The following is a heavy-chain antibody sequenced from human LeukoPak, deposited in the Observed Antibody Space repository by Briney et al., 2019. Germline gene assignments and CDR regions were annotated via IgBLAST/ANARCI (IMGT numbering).Heavy chain of an antibody. D-gene: IGHD3-22*01. CDR1: GFTFSDHH. CDR3: ARDGAEGNDSAFDV. Sequence: GGSLRLSCAASGFTFSDHHMDWVRQAPGEGVEGVGRSRDKTRRYTTEYAASVKGRFIISRDESKNSMFLEMTSLKTEDTAVHYCARDGAEGNDSAFDVWGQGTMVTVSS. CDR2: SRDKTRRYTT. J-gene: IGHJ3*01. V-gene: IGHV3-72*01.